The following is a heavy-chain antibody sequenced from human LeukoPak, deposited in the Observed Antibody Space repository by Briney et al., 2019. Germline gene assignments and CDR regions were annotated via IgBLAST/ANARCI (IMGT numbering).Heavy chain of an antibody. D-gene: IGHD3-3*01. Sequence: GGSLRLSCAASGFDFSSNWKHWVRHAPGQGLVWVSRIKGDGVSTNYADSVKGRFTISRDIAKNTLYLQMNSLRAEDTGVYYCAKDHYWSIDYWGRGTLVTVSS. J-gene: IGHJ4*02. CDR3: AKDHYWSIDY. CDR2: IKGDGVST. CDR1: GFDFSSNW. V-gene: IGHV3-74*01.